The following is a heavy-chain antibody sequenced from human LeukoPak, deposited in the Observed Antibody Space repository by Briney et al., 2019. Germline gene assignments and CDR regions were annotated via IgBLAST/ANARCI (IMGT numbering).Heavy chain of an antibody. CDR3: AKGRGYCTGGSCYSDY. Sequence: GGSLRLSCTASGFTFSNYAMSWVRQAPGKGLEWVSTISGSGGSTYYADSVKGRFTISRDNSKNTLCLQMNSLRVEDTAIYYCAKGRGYCTGGSCYSDYWGQGTLVTVSS. D-gene: IGHD2-15*01. J-gene: IGHJ4*02. V-gene: IGHV3-23*01. CDR2: ISGSGGST. CDR1: GFTFSNYA.